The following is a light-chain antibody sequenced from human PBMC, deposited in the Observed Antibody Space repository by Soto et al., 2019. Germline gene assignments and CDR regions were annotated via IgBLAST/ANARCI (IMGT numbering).Light chain of an antibody. J-gene: IGLJ3*02. CDR3: SSFATTRTLV. Sequence: QSALTQPASVSGSPGQSITISCTGTSRDVGAFDYVSWYQQHPGKAPKLIIYEVTHRPSGVSARFSGSKSGNTASLTISGLQPEDEADYFCSSFATTRTLVFGGGTQLTVL. V-gene: IGLV2-14*03. CDR1: SRDVGAFDY. CDR2: EVT.